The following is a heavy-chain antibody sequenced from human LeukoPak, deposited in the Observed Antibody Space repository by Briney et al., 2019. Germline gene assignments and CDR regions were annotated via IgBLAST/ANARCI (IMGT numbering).Heavy chain of an antibody. CDR2: IYPGDSDT. J-gene: IGHJ5*02. D-gene: IGHD6-13*01. Sequence: GESLKISCKGSGYSFNSYWIAWVRQMPGKGLEWMGIIYPGDSDTRYSPSFQGQVTISADKSTSTAYLQWGSLKASDTAMYYCARQGDGSSWYYWFDPWGQGTPVTVSS. CDR1: GYSFNSYW. V-gene: IGHV5-51*01. CDR3: ARQGDGSSWYYWFDP.